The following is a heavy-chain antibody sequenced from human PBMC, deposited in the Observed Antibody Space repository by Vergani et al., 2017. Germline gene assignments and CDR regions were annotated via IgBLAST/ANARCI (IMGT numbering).Heavy chain of an antibody. CDR2: IYYSGST. D-gene: IGHD6-13*01. V-gene: IGHV4-59*01. J-gene: IGHJ4*02. CDR1: GGSISSYY. Sequence: QVQLQESGPGLVKPSETLSLTCTVSGGSISSYYWSWIRQPPGKGLEWIGYIYYSGSTNYNPSLKSRVTISVDTSKNQFSLKLSSVTAADTAVYCCARAAGQLVRTFDYWGQGTLVTVSS. CDR3: ARAAGQLVRTFDY.